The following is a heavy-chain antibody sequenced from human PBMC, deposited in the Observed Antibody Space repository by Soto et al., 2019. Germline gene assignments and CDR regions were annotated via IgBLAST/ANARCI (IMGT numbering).Heavy chain of an antibody. J-gene: IGHJ4*02. V-gene: IGHV1-2*02. CDR2: INPNSGGT. CDR1: GYTFTGYY. Sequence: ASVKVSCKASGYTFTGYYMHWVRQAPGQGLEWMGWINPNSGGTNYAQKFQGRATMTRDTSISTAYMELSRLRSDDTAVYYCARAPPHSGWGFDYWGQGTLVTVSS. CDR3: ARAPPHSGWGFDY. D-gene: IGHD6-19*01.